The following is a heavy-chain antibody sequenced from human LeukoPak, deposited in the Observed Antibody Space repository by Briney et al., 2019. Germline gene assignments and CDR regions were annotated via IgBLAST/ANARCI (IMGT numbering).Heavy chain of an antibody. Sequence: ASVKVSCKASGYTFADYFIHWVRQAPGQGLEGMGRINPNTGGAEYAPKFQGWVTMTRDTSISTAYVEVSRLISDDTAVYYCARDLTSTSNGEFDHWGQGTLVIVSS. CDR2: INPNTGGA. CDR3: ARDLTSTSNGEFDH. J-gene: IGHJ4*02. V-gene: IGHV1-2*04. CDR1: GYTFADYF. D-gene: IGHD3-10*01.